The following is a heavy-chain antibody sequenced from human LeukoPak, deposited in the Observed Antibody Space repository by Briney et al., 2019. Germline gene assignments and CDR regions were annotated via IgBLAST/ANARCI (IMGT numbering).Heavy chain of an antibody. J-gene: IGHJ4*02. CDR1: GGSISSSSYY. CDR2: IYYSGST. V-gene: IGHV4-39*01. Sequence: SETLSLTCTVSGGSISSSSYYWGWIRQPPGKGLEWIGSIYYSGSTYYNPSLKSRVTISVDTSKNQFSLKLSSVTAADTAVYYCEVVVSRRAPKDYWGQGTLVTVSS. CDR3: EVVVSRRAPKDY. D-gene: IGHD3-22*01.